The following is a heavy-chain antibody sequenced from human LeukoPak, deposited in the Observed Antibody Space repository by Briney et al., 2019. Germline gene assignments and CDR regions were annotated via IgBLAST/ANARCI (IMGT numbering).Heavy chain of an antibody. CDR1: GGSISSYY. Sequence: SETLSLTCIVSGGSISSYYWSWIRQPPGKGLEWIGYIYYSGSTNYNPSLKSRVTISVDTSKNQFSLKLSSVTAADTAVYYCARAGRGYYDSSGYYFDYWGQGTLVTVSS. CDR3: ARAGRGYYDSSGYYFDY. CDR2: IYYSGST. V-gene: IGHV4-59*01. J-gene: IGHJ4*02. D-gene: IGHD3-22*01.